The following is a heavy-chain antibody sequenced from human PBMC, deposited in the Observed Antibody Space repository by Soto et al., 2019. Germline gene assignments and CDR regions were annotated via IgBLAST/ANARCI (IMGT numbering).Heavy chain of an antibody. J-gene: IGHJ4*02. CDR3: ARGDYIWGSYPFGY. D-gene: IGHD3-16*02. CDR2: INHSGST. V-gene: IGHV4-34*01. CDR1: GGSFSGYY. Sequence: SETLSLTCAVYGGSFSGYYWSWIRQPPGKGLEWIGEINHSGSTNYNPSLKSRVTISVDTSENQFSLKLSSVTAADTAVYYCARGDYIWGSYPFGYWGQGTLVTVSS.